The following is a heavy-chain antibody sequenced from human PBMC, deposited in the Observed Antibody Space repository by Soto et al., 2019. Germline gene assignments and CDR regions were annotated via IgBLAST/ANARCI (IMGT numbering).Heavy chain of an antibody. Sequence: QVQLVESGGGVVQPGRSLRLSCAASGFTFSSYAMHWVRQAPGKGLEWVAVISYDGSNKYYADSVKGRFTISRDNSKNTLDLQMNSLRAEDTAVYYCATPSGDLRYFDWPPNFDYWGQGTLVTVSS. CDR2: ISYDGSNK. D-gene: IGHD3-9*01. J-gene: IGHJ4*02. CDR3: ATPSGDLRYFDWPPNFDY. V-gene: IGHV3-30-3*01. CDR1: GFTFSSYA.